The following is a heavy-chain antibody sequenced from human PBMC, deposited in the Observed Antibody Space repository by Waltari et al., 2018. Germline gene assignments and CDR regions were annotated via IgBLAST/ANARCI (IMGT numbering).Heavy chain of an antibody. CDR3: ARGNWAPFDY. Sequence: EVQLVESGGGLVQPGGSLRLSCAASGLTFSSYWMTWVRQAPGKGLEWVAIIKQDGSEKHYVDSVKGRFTISRDNAKNSLYLQMNSLRVEDTAIDYCARGNWAPFDYWGQGTLVTVSS. J-gene: IGHJ4*02. V-gene: IGHV3-7*01. D-gene: IGHD7-27*01. CDR1: GLTFSSYW. CDR2: IKQDGSEK.